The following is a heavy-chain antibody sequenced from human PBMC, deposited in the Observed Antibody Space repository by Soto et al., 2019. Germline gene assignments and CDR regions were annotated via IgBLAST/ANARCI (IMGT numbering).Heavy chain of an antibody. CDR3: ARAERGIAVAN. J-gene: IGHJ4*02. CDR1: GGSISSYY. V-gene: IGHV4-59*08. Sequence: SETLSLTCTVSGGSISSYYWSWIRQPPGKGLEWIGYIYYSGSTNYNPSLKSRVTISVDTSKNQFSLKLSSVTAADTAVYYCARAERGIAVANWGQGTLVTVSS. CDR2: IYYSGST. D-gene: IGHD6-19*01.